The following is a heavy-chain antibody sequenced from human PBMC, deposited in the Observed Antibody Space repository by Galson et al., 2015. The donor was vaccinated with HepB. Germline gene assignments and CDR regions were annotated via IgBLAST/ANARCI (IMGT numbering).Heavy chain of an antibody. CDR3: ARVRSTSCLAFDY. CDR2: ISSSSSYT. Sequence: SLRLSCAASGFTFSDYYMSWIRQAPGKGLEWVSYISSSSSYTNYADSVKGRFTISRDNAKNSPYLQMNSLRAEDTAVYYCARVRSTSCLAFDYWGQGTLVTVSS. D-gene: IGHD2-2*01. J-gene: IGHJ4*02. CDR1: GFTFSDYY. V-gene: IGHV3-11*06.